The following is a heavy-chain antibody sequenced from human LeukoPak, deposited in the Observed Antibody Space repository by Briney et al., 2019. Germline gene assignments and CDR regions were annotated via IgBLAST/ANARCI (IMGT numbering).Heavy chain of an antibody. V-gene: IGHV4-34*01. J-gene: IGHJ6*03. CDR2: INHSGST. CDR1: GGSFSGYY. CDR3: ARGSLAPRTYYYYYMDV. Sequence: SETLSLTCAVYGGSFSGYYWSWIRQPPGKGLEWIGEINHSGSTNYNPSLKSRVTISVDTSKNQFSLKLSSVTAADTAVYYCARGSLAPRTYYYYYMDVWGKGTTVTISS. D-gene: IGHD3/OR15-3a*01.